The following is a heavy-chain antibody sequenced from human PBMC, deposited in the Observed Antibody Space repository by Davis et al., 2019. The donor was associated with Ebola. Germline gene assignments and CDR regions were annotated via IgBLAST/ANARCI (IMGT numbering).Heavy chain of an antibody. J-gene: IGHJ3*02. CDR3: ARDAGTNGNAYHDAFDI. CDR2: IWYDGSTK. D-gene: IGHD2-8*01. V-gene: IGHV3-33*01. CDR1: GFTFTDYG. Sequence: GGSLRLSCVASGFTFTDYGIHWVRQAPGKGLEGVSIIWYDGSTKDYADSVKGRFTISRDDSKNTVYLQMNSLRAEDTAVYYCARDAGTNGNAYHDAFDIWGQGTTVTVSS.